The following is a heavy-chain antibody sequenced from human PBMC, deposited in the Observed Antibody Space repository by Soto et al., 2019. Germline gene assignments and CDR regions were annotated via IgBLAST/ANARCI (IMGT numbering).Heavy chain of an antibody. V-gene: IGHV1-3*01. CDR2: INAGNGNT. D-gene: IGHD3-10*01. Sequence: ASVKVSCKASGYTFTSYAMHWVRQAPGQRLEWMGWINAGNGNTKYSQKFQGRVTITRDTSASTAYMEPSSLRSEDTAVYYCAAGVGSSFYYYYGMDVWGQGTTVTVSS. CDR3: AAGVGSSFYYYYGMDV. CDR1: GYTFTSYA. J-gene: IGHJ6*02.